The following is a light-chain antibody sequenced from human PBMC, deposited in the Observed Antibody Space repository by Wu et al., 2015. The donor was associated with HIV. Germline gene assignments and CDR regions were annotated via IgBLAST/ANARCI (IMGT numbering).Light chain of an antibody. CDR2: AAS. CDR1: QSVSSN. V-gene: IGKV3-15*01. J-gene: IGKJ1*01. CDR3: QQYNYWPRT. Sequence: ETVMTQSPATLSVSPGERVTLSCRASQSVSSNLAWYQQKPGQVPRRLIYAASTRDSGIPARFSGSGSGTDFTLTISSMQSEDFAVYYCQQYNYWPRTFGPGTRVEI.